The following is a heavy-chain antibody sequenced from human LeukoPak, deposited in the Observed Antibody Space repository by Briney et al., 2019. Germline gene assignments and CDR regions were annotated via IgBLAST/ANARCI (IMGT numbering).Heavy chain of an antibody. CDR3: AIFAYEESSGYYILDY. V-gene: IGHV5-51*01. CDR1: GYSLTGYW. D-gene: IGHD3-22*01. Sequence: GESLKIPCKSFGYSLTGYWIGWVRQRPGKGLEWMGIIYPGDSDTRYSPSFQGQVTISADKSISTVYLQWSSLKFSANATYYCAIFAYEESSGYYILDYWGQGTLVTVSS. J-gene: IGHJ4*02. CDR2: IYPGDSDT.